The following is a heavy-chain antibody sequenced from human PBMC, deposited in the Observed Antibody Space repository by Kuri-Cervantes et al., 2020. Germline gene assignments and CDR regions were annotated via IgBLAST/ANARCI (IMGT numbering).Heavy chain of an antibody. J-gene: IGHJ4*02. CDR3: ARAALRYFPLPY. V-gene: IGHV1-3*01. CDR1: GYTFTSYA. D-gene: IGHD3-9*01. Sequence: ASVKVSCKASGYTFTSYAMNWVRQAPGQRLEWMGWINAGNGNTKYSQKFQGRVTITRDTSASTAYMELSSLRSEDTAVYYCARAALRYFPLPYWGQGTLGTGSS. CDR2: INAGNGNT.